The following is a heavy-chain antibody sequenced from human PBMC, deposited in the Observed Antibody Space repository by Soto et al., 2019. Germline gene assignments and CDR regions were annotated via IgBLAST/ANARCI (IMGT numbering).Heavy chain of an antibody. CDR3: ARVIAAGVYGAVDI. D-gene: IGHD6-13*01. Sequence: SETLSLTCTVSGGSISSYYWSWLRQPPGKGLEWIGYIYYSGSTNYNPSLKSRVTISVDTSKNQFSLKLSSVTAADTAVYYCARVIAAGVYGAVDIWGQGTMVTVSS. CDR2: IYYSGST. CDR1: GGSISSYY. J-gene: IGHJ3*02. V-gene: IGHV4-59*01.